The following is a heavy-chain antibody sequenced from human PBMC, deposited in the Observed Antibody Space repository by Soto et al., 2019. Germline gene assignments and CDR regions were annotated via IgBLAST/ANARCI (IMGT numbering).Heavy chain of an antibody. V-gene: IGHV4-34*01. CDR2: INQSGST. CDR3: ARMWSGYSSY. J-gene: IGHJ4*02. CDR1: GGSFSGYY. Sequence: QVQLQQWGAGLLKPSETLSLTCAVYGGSFSGYYWSWFRLPPGKGLEWIGEINQSGSTNHNPSLKSRVTISVDTSKNQFSLKLSSVTAADTAGYYCARMWSGYSSYWGQGTLVTVSS. D-gene: IGHD6-25*01.